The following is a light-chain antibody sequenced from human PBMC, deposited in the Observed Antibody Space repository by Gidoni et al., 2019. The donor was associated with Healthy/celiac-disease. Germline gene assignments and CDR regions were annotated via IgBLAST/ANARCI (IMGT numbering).Light chain of an antibody. J-gene: IGKJ2*01. V-gene: IGKV3-15*01. Sequence: GERATLSCRASQSVNSNLAWYQQKPGQAPRLLIYGASTRATGIPARFSGSGSGTEFTLTISSLQSEDFAVYYCQQYNNWPPHTFGQGTKLEIK. CDR3: QQYNNWPPHT. CDR2: GAS. CDR1: QSVNSN.